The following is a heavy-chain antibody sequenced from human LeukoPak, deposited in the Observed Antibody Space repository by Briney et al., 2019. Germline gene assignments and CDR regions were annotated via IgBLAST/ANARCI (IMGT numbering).Heavy chain of an antibody. D-gene: IGHD6-13*01. CDR1: GGTFSSYA. Sequence: ASVKVSCKASGGTFSSYAISWVRQAPGQGLEWMGGIIPIFGTANYAQKFQGRVTITADESTSTAYMELSSLRSEDTAVYYCARAISSSWHSLAGYLDYWGQGTLVTVSS. J-gene: IGHJ4*02. CDR3: ARAISSSWHSLAGYLDY. V-gene: IGHV1-69*01. CDR2: IIPIFGTA.